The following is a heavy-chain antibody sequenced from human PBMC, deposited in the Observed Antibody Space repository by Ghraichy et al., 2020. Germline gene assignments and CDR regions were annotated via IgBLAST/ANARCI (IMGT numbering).Heavy chain of an antibody. V-gene: IGHV3-48*03. CDR2: ISGSSGTR. J-gene: IGHJ4*02. CDR3: ARHQGDGYCSTDTCYGVDY. CDR1: GFSFSSYE. D-gene: IGHD2-2*01. Sequence: GESLRLSCVASGFSFSSYEMNWVRQAPGKGLEWVAYISGSSGTRFYADSVKGRFTISRDNAKSSLYLQMNSLTLEDTAIYYCARHQGDGYCSTDTCYGVDYWGLGTLVTVSS.